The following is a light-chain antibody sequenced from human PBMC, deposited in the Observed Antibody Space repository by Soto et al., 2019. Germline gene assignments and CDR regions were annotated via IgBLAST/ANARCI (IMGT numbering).Light chain of an antibody. V-gene: IGLV1-51*02. CDR2: ENS. Sequence: QSVLTQPPSVSAAPGQTVTISCSGSSSNIGNNYVSWYQQLPGTAPTLLIYENSKRPSGIPDRFSGSKSGTSATLGITGLQTGDEADYYCGTWDSSLSAGVFGGGTKLTVL. CDR3: GTWDSSLSAGV. J-gene: IGLJ2*01. CDR1: SSNIGNNY.